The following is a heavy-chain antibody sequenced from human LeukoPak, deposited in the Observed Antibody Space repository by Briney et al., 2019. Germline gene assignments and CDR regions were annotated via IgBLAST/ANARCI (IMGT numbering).Heavy chain of an antibody. CDR2: IYSGGST. CDR1: GFTVSSNY. V-gene: IGHV3-53*05. J-gene: IGHJ3*02. D-gene: IGHD3-10*01. CDR3: AKAQYYYGSGRYAFDI. Sequence: GGSLRLSXAASGFTVSSNYMSWVRQAPGKGLEWVSVIYSGGSTYYADSVKGRFTISRDNSKNTLYLQMNSLRAEDTAVYYCAKAQYYYGSGRYAFDIWGQGTMVTVSS.